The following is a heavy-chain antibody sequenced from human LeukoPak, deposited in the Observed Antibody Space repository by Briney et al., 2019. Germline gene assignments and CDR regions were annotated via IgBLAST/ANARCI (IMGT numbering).Heavy chain of an antibody. CDR2: IYYTGST. CDR1: GASISGYY. D-gene: IGHD5-18*01. CDR3: ARVTLGYSYGSFDY. Sequence: SETLSLTCSVSGASISGYYWSWIRQPPGKGLEWIGYIYYTGSTNYNPSLSSRVTISSDTSKNQFSLTLRSVTAADSAVYYCARVTLGYSYGSFDYWGQGTLVTVSS. V-gene: IGHV4-59*01. J-gene: IGHJ4*02.